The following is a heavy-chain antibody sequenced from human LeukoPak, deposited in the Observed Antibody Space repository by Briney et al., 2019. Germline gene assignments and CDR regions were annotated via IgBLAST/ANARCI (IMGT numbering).Heavy chain of an antibody. V-gene: IGHV4-39*07. Sequence: PSETLSLTCTVSGGSISSSSYYWGWIHQPPGKGLEWIGSIYYSGSTYYNPSLKSRVTISVDTSKNQFSLKLSSVTAADTAVYYCARDWGVSARPGYMDVWGKGTTVTVSS. CDR3: ARDWGVSARPGYMDV. J-gene: IGHJ6*03. CDR2: IYYSGST. D-gene: IGHD6-6*01. CDR1: GGSISSSSYY.